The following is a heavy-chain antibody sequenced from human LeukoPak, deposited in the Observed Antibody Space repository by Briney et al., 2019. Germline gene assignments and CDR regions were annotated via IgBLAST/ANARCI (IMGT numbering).Heavy chain of an antibody. CDR2: TYYRSKWYN. J-gene: IGHJ4*02. CDR1: GDSVSSNSAA. V-gene: IGHV6-1*01. D-gene: IGHD1-20*01. CDR3: ASTHITGTRGPFDY. Sequence: SQTLSLTCAISGDSVSSNSAAWNWIRQSPSRGLEWLGRTYYRSKWYNDYAVSVKSRITINPDTSKNQFSLQLNSVTPEDTAVYYCASTHITGTRGPFDYWGQGTLVTVSS.